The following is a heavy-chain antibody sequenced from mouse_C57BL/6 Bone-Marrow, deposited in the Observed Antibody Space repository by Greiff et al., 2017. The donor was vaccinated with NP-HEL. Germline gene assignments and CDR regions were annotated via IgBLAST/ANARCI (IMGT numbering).Heavy chain of an antibody. CDR3: ARKGTYIVTQGAMDY. CDR2: IDPSDSYT. CDR1: GYTFTSYW. D-gene: IGHD2-5*01. V-gene: IGHV1-69*01. Sequence: QVQLQQPGAELVMPGASVKLSCKASGYTFTSYWMHWVKQRPGQGLEWIGEIDPSDSYTNYNQKFKGKSTLTVDKSSSTAYMQLSSLTSEDSAVYYCARKGTYIVTQGAMDYWGQGTSVTVSS. J-gene: IGHJ4*01.